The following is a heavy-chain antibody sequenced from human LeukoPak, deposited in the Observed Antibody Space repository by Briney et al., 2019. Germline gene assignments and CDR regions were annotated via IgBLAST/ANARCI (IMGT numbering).Heavy chain of an antibody. V-gene: IGHV4-38-2*02. Sequence: SETLSLTCTVSGYSISSGYYWGWIRQPPGKGLEWIGSIHYSARIYYNPSLKSRLTISPDTSKNQFSLKLTSVTAADTAVYYCTREVRSAWASFDPWGQGTLVTVSS. CDR1: GYSISSGYY. J-gene: IGHJ5*02. CDR3: TREVRSAWASFDP. CDR2: IHYSARI. D-gene: IGHD1-26*01.